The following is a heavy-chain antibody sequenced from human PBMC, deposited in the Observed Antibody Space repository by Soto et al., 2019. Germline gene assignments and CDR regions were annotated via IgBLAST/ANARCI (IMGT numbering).Heavy chain of an antibody. J-gene: IGHJ3*02. Sequence: GASVKVSCKVSGYTLTELSMHWVRQAPGKGLEWMGGFDPEDGETIYAQKFQGRVTMTEDTSTDTAYMELSSLRSEDTAVYYCATDRRIAAAGLDAFDIWGQGTMVTV. V-gene: IGHV1-24*01. CDR3: ATDRRIAAAGLDAFDI. D-gene: IGHD6-13*01. CDR1: GYTLTELS. CDR2: FDPEDGET.